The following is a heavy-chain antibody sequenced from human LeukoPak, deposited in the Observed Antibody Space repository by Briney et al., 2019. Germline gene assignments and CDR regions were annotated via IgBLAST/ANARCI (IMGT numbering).Heavy chain of an antibody. CDR2: INHSGST. CDR1: GGSIRNSSFY. Sequence: SETLSLTCAVSGGSIRNSSFYWGWIRQPPGKGLEWIGEINHSGSTNYNPSLKSRVTISVDTSKNQFSLKLSSVTAADTAVYYCARGGRSSSRGGVDYWGQGTLVTVSS. CDR3: ARGGRSSSRGGVDY. D-gene: IGHD6-13*01. J-gene: IGHJ4*02. V-gene: IGHV4-39*07.